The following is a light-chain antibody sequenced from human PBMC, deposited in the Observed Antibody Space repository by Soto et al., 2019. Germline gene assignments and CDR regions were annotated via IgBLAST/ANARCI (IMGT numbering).Light chain of an antibody. Sequence: EIVMTQSPATLSVSPGERATLACSASQSVSNNLAWYQQKPGQSPRLLIYGASTRATGIPARFSGSGSGTEFTLTISSLQSEDFAVYYCKQYNNLPLIPFCQGTRLEIK. J-gene: IGKJ5*01. CDR3: KQYNNLPLIP. V-gene: IGKV3-15*01. CDR1: QSVSNN. CDR2: GAS.